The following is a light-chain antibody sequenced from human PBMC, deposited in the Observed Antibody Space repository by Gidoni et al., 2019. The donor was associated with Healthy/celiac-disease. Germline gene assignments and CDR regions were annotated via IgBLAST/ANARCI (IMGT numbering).Light chain of an antibody. Sequence: DIVMTQFPDSLAASLGERATINCKSSQSLLYSSNNKNYLAWYQQKPGQPPKLLIYWASTRESGVPDRFSGSGSGTDFTLTISSLQAEDVAVYFCQQYYNVHLTFGPGTKVDIK. CDR3: QQYYNVHLT. V-gene: IGKV4-1*01. J-gene: IGKJ3*01. CDR2: WAS. CDR1: QSLLYSSNNKNY.